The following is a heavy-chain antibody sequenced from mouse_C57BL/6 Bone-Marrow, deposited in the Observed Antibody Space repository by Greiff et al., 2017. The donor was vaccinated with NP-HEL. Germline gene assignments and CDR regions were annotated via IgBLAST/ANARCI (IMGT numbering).Heavy chain of an antibody. D-gene: IGHD3-3*01. J-gene: IGHJ2*01. CDR2: IYPRSGNT. V-gene: IGHV1-81*01. CDR1: GYTFTSYG. CDR3: ARGKGWVYDY. Sequence: VKLMESGAELARPGASVKLSCKASGYTFTSYGISWVKQRTGQGLEWIGEIYPRSGNTYYNEKFKGKATLTADKSSSTAYMELRSLTSEDSAVYFCARGKGWVYDYWGQGTTLTVSS.